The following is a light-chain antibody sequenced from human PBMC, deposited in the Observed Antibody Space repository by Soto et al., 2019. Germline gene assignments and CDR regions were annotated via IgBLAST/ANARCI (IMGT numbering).Light chain of an antibody. CDR3: QQYNNWPPFT. CDR1: QSVGSN. Sequence: EILMTQSPATLSVSPGERATLSCRAGQSVGSNLAWYQQKPGQAPRLLIYGAPTRATGIPVRFSGSGSGTEFTLTISSLRSEDFAVYYCQQYNNWPPFTFGPGTKVDIK. J-gene: IGKJ3*01. CDR2: GAP. V-gene: IGKV3-15*01.